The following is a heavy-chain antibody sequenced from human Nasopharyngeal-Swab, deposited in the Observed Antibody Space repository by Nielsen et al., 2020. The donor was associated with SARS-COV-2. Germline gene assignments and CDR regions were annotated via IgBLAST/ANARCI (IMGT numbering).Heavy chain of an antibody. V-gene: IGHV1-58*01. CDR2: IVVGSGNT. CDR3: AAGSAYYDSSDNTFDY. D-gene: IGHD3-22*01. J-gene: IGHJ4*02. CDR1: GFTFTTSA. Sequence: SVKVSCKASGFTFTTSAVQWVRQARGQRLEWIGWIVVGSGNTNYAQKFQERVTITRDMSTSTAYMELSSLRSEDTAVCYCAAGSAYYDSSDNTFDYWGQGTLVTVSS.